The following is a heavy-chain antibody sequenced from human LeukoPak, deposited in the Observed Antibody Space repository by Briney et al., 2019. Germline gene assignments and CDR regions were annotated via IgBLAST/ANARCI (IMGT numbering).Heavy chain of an antibody. Sequence: GESLKISCKGSGYSFTSYWIGWVRQMPGKGLEWMGIIYPGDSDTRYSPSFQGQVTISADKSISTAYLQWSSLKASDTAMYYCARFGVYCSITSCWVDYWGQGTLVTVSS. CDR1: GYSFTSYW. V-gene: IGHV5-51*01. J-gene: IGHJ4*02. CDR2: IYPGDSDT. D-gene: IGHD2-2*01. CDR3: ARFGVYCSITSCWVDY.